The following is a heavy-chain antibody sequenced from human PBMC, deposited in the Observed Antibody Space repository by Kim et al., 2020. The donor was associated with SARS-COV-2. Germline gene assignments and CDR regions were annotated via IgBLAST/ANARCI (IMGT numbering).Heavy chain of an antibody. Sequence: TSLKTRLTISKDTSKNQVVLTMTNMDPVDTATYYCARTKLTGDYLYYFDYWGQGTLVTVSS. D-gene: IGHD7-27*01. J-gene: IGHJ4*02. CDR3: ARTKLTGDYLYYFDY. V-gene: IGHV2-70*01.